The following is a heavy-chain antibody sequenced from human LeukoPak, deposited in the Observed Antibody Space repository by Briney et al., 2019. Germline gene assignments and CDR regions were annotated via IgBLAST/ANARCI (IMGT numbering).Heavy chain of an antibody. CDR2: ISAYNGNT. V-gene: IGHV1-18*01. CDR1: GYTFTSYG. Sequence: ASVKVSCKASGYTFTSYGISWVRQASGQGLEWMGWISAYNGNTNYAQKLQGRVTMTTDTSTSTAYMELRSLRSDDTAVYYCARARGGYYYGSGSYSPYFDYWGQGTLVTVSS. J-gene: IGHJ4*02. D-gene: IGHD3-10*01. CDR3: ARARGGYYYGSGSYSPYFDY.